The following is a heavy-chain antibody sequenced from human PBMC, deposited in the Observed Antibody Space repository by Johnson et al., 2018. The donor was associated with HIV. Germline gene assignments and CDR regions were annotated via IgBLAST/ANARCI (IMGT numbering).Heavy chain of an antibody. Sequence: VQLVESGGGLGKPGGSLRLSCAASGFTFSSYAMSWVRQALGKGLEWVSGISGSGGSTYYAGSVKGRFTISRDNSKNTVYLQMNSLRAEDTAVYYCAKVMSTIWDDAVDIWGQGTMVTVSS. J-gene: IGHJ3*02. CDR2: ISGSGGST. V-gene: IGHV3-23*04. CDR1: GFTFSSYA. CDR3: AKVMSTIWDDAVDI. D-gene: IGHD3-16*01.